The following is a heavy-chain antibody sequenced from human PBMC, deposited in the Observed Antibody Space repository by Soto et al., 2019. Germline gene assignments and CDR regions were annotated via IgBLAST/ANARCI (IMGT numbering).Heavy chain of an antibody. CDR3: AREKRANGYFDY. D-gene: IGHD6-25*01. Sequence: EVQLVESGGGLFPPGGSRRLYCAGAGFTFGSYWISWFRQAPGKGLEWVANIKQDGSEKYYVDSVNGRFTISRDNAKNSLYLQMHSLRVEDTAVYYCAREKRANGYFDYWGQGTLVAVSP. J-gene: IGHJ4*02. CDR2: IKQDGSEK. CDR1: GFTFGSYW. V-gene: IGHV3-7*01.